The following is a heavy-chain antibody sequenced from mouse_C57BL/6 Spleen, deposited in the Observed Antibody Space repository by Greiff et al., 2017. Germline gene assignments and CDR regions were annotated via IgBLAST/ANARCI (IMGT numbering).Heavy chain of an antibody. D-gene: IGHD4-1*01. Sequence: QVQLQQPGAELVMPGASVKLSCKASGYTFTSYWMHWVKQRPGQGLEWIGEIDPSDSYTNYNQKFKGKSTLTVDKSSSTAYVQLSSLTSEDSAVYYCASGRLECFDVWGTGTTVTVSS. CDR3: ASGRLECFDV. J-gene: IGHJ1*03. CDR1: GYTFTSYW. V-gene: IGHV1-69*01. CDR2: IDPSDSYT.